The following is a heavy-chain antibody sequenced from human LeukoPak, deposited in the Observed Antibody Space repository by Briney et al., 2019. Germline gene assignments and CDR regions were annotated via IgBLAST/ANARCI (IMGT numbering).Heavy chain of an antibody. CDR1: GYTFNSYG. Sequence: ASVKVSCKASGYTFNSYGISWVRQAPGQGLEWMGWFSTYNGNTYYAQKFQGRVTMITDTSTRTAYMVMRRLRSDDTAVYYCARGGAVSDYWGQGTLVTVSS. CDR3: ARGGAVSDY. CDR2: FSTYNGNT. D-gene: IGHD3-16*01. V-gene: IGHV1-18*01. J-gene: IGHJ4*02.